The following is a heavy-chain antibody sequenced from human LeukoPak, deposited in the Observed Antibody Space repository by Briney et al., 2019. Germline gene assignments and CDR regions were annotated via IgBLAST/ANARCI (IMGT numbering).Heavy chain of an antibody. V-gene: IGHV4-4*02. D-gene: IGHD4-17*01. Sequence: PSETLSLTCAVSVGSISSSNWWSWVRQPPGKGLEWIGEIYHSGSTNYNPSLKSRVTISVDKSKNQFSLKLSSVTAADTAVYYCASIDYGDPTGWFDPWGQGILVTVSS. CDR2: IYHSGST. CDR1: VGSISSSNW. CDR3: ASIDYGDPTGWFDP. J-gene: IGHJ5*02.